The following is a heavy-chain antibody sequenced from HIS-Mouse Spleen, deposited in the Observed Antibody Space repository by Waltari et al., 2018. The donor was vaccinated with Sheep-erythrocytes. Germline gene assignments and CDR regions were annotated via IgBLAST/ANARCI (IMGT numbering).Heavy chain of an antibody. V-gene: IGHV3-21*01. Sequence: EVQLVESGGGLVKPGGSLRLSCAASGFTFSSYSMNWVRQAPGKGLELVSSIGSSSSYIYDANSVKGRFTSSGDNAKNSLYLQMNSLGAEDTAVYYCARASIFGVVRGFDYWGQGTLVTVSS. CDR1: GFTFSSYS. D-gene: IGHD3-3*01. J-gene: IGHJ4*02. CDR2: IGSSSSYI. CDR3: ARASIFGVVRGFDY.